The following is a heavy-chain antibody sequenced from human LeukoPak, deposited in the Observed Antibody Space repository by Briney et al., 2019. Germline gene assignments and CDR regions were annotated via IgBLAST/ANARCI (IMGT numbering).Heavy chain of an antibody. CDR2: ISYSGST. J-gene: IGHJ3*02. CDR3: ARDPLQGAFDI. D-gene: IGHD5-24*01. V-gene: IGHV4-39*07. Sequence: SETLSLTCTVSGGSISSSSYYWGWIRQPPGKGLEWIGSISYSGSTYYNASLKSRVTISVDMSKNQFSLKLSSVTAADTAVYYCARDPLQGAFDIWGQGTMVTVSS. CDR1: GGSISSSSYY.